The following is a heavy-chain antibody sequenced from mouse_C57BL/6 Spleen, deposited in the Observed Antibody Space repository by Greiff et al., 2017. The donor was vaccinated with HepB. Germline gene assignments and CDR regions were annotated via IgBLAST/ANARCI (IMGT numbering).Heavy chain of an antibody. V-gene: IGHV5-6*01. Sequence: EVQLQESGGDLVKPGGSLKLSCAASGFTFSSYGMSWVRQTPDKRLEWVATISSGGSYTYYPDSVKGRFTISRDNAKNTLYLQMSSLKSEDTAMYYCATEGGSSYFDYWGQGTTLTVSS. CDR1: GFTFSSYG. CDR3: ATEGGSSYFDY. J-gene: IGHJ2*01. D-gene: IGHD1-1*01. CDR2: ISSGGSYT.